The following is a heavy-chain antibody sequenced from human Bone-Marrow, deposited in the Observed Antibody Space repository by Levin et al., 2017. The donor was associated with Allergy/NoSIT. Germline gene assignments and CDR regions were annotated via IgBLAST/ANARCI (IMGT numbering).Heavy chain of an antibody. J-gene: IGHJ6*02. CDR3: ARGPMVRGVGHYYYYGMDV. V-gene: IGHV4-4*02. Sequence: SETLSLTCAVSGGSISSSNWWSWVRQPPGKGLEWIGEIYHSGSTNYNPSLKSRVTISVDKSKNQFSLKLSSVTAADTAVYYCARGPMVRGVGHYYYYGMDVWGQGTTVTVSS. CDR2: IYHSGST. D-gene: IGHD3-10*01. CDR1: GGSISSSNW.